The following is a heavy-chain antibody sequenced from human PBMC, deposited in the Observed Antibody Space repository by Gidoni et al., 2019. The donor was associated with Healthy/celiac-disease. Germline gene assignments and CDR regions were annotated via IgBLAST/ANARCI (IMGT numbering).Heavy chain of an antibody. V-gene: IGHV3-48*01. D-gene: IGHD2-2*01. CDR2: ISSSSSTI. CDR1: GFTFSSYS. CDR3: ARDLVLVPAAMRSPYGMDV. J-gene: IGHJ6*02. Sequence: EVQLVESGGGLVQPGGSLRLSCAASGFTFSSYSMNWVRQAPGKGLEWVSYISSSSSTIYYADSVKGRFTISRDNAKNSLYLQMNSLRAEDTAVYYCARDLVLVPAAMRSPYGMDVWGQGTTVTVSS.